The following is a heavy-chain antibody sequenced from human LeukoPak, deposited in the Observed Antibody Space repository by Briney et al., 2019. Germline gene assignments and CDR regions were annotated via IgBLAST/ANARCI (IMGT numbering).Heavy chain of an antibody. CDR1: GGSISSYY. CDR2: IFYTGDN. V-gene: IGHV4-59*08. Sequence: SETLSLTCTVSGGSISSYYWSWIRQPPVKGLEWIGYIFYTGDNNYNPSLKTRATVSMDTSKNQFSLKMTSVTAADTAVYYCARHNYARPFDFWGQGTLVTVSS. J-gene: IGHJ4*02. D-gene: IGHD6-6*01. CDR3: ARHNYARPFDF.